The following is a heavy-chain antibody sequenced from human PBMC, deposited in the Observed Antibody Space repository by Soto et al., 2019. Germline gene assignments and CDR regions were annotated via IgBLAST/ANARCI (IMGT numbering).Heavy chain of an antibody. CDR1: GLTFSGYS. V-gene: IGHV3-23*01. J-gene: IGHJ4*02. CDR3: ERAPGITGTYDY. CDR2: ISDSGGST. Sequence: GGSLTLSCAASGLTFSGYSMSWVRQAPGKGLEWVAAISDSGGSTFYADSMKGRFPISRDNSKNPLYLQMNSLRAEDTAVYYCERAPGITGTYDYWGQGTLVTVSS. D-gene: IGHD1-20*01.